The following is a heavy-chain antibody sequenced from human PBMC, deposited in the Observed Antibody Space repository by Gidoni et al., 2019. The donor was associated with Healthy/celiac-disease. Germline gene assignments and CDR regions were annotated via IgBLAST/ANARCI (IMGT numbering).Heavy chain of an antibody. Sequence: QLQLQESGPGLVKPSETLSLTCTVSGGSISSSSYYWGWIRQPPGKGLEWIGSIYYSGSTYYNPSLKRRVTISVDTSKNQFSLKLSSVTAADTAVYYWARRGKYSSSWYRDNWFDPWGQGTLVTVSS. D-gene: IGHD6-13*01. J-gene: IGHJ5*02. CDR2: IYYSGST. V-gene: IGHV4-39*01. CDR1: GGSISSSSYY. CDR3: ARRGKYSSSWYRDNWFDP.